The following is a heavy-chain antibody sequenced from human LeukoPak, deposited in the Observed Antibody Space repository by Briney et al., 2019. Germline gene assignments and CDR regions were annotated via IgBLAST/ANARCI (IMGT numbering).Heavy chain of an antibody. J-gene: IGHJ1*01. Sequence: SVKVSCKASGGTFSSYAISWVRQAPGQGLEWMGGIIPIFGTANYTQKFQGRVTITTDESTSTAYMELSSLRSEDTAVYYCARSPAVAGTLLYFQHWGQGTLVTVSS. D-gene: IGHD6-19*01. CDR1: GGTFSSYA. CDR2: IIPIFGTA. V-gene: IGHV1-69*05. CDR3: ARSPAVAGTLLYFQH.